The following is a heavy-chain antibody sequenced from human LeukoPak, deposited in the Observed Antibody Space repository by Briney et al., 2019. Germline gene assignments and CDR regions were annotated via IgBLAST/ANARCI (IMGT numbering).Heavy chain of an antibody. D-gene: IGHD3-16*02. J-gene: IGHJ4*02. Sequence: GGSLRLSCAASGLTFRDAWMTWVRRPPGRGLEWIGHIKSKVNSGAADYAAPVKGRFTISRDDSRSTVYLQLDSLKTDDTAVYYCAKDVPFKGGGAIVYWGQGTPVTVSS. V-gene: IGHV3-15*01. CDR3: AKDVPFKGGGAIVY. CDR1: GLTFRDAW. CDR2: IKSKVNSGAA.